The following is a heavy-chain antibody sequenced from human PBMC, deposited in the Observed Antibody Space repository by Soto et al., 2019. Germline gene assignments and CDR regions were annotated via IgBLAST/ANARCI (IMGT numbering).Heavy chain of an antibody. CDR2: IIPIFGTA. V-gene: IGHV1-69*13. J-gene: IGHJ6*02. Sequence: SVKVSCKASGGTFSSYAISWVRQAPGQGLEWMGGIIPIFGTANYAQKFQGRVTITADESTSTAYMELSSLRSEDTAVYYCARAVRYFDPIPYYYYGMDVWGQGTTVTVSS. CDR1: GGTFSSYA. D-gene: IGHD3-9*01. CDR3: ARAVRYFDPIPYYYYGMDV.